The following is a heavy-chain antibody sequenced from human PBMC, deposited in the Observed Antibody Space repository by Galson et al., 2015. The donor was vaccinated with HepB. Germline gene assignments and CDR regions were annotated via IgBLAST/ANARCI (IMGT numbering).Heavy chain of an antibody. V-gene: IGHV3-23*01. Sequence: SLRLSCAASGFTFSSCAMNWVRQAPGKGLEWVSGISDSGGSTYYADSVKGRFTISRDNSKNTLYLQMNSLRGEDTAIYYCARRIPYDSWRGIGGDYWGQGTLVTVSS. CDR2: ISDSGGST. D-gene: IGHD3-3*01. CDR1: GFTFSSCA. J-gene: IGHJ4*02. CDR3: ARRIPYDSWRGIGGDY.